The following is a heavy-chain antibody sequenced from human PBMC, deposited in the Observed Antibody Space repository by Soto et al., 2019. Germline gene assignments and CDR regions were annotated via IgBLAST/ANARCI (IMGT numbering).Heavy chain of an antibody. CDR3: DTHGELHILRLDPRFDC. CDR2: IYLADSQT. J-gene: IGHJ4*03. Sequence: PGESLKSSFSGSGYNFSNNWIGCVRQIPGKVLELMAMIYLADSQTKYSPSFQGQVTISADKSISTAYLQWSTLKASDTAMYYCDTHGELHILRLDPRFDCWGHWTMVTVSS. CDR1: GYNFSNNW. V-gene: IGHV5-51*01. D-gene: IGHD1-26*01.